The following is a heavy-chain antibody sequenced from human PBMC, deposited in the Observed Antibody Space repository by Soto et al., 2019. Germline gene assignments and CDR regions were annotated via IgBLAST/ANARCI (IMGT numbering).Heavy chain of an antibody. Sequence: PSETLSLTCAVYGGSFSGYYWSWIRQPPGKGLEWIGEINHSGSTNYNPSLKSRVTISVDTSKNQFSLKLSSVTAADTAVYYCARGVDYYGSGSYYFYYGMDAWGQGTMVTVSS. CDR3: ARGVDYYGSGSYYFYYGMDA. D-gene: IGHD3-10*01. V-gene: IGHV4-34*01. J-gene: IGHJ6*02. CDR2: INHSGST. CDR1: GGSFSGYY.